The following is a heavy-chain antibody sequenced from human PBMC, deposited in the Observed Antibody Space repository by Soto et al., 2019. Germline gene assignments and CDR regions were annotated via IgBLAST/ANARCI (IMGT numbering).Heavy chain of an antibody. Sequence: EVQLVASGGGLVKPGGSLRLSCAASGFTFSSYSMNWVRQAPGKGLEWVSFISSSSSYIYYADSVKGRFTISRDNAKNSLYLQMNSLGAEDTAVYYCARDSRVDSSYAFDIWGQGTMVTVSS. J-gene: IGHJ3*02. D-gene: IGHD3-9*01. CDR2: ISSSSSYI. V-gene: IGHV3-21*01. CDR3: ARDSRVDSSYAFDI. CDR1: GFTFSSYS.